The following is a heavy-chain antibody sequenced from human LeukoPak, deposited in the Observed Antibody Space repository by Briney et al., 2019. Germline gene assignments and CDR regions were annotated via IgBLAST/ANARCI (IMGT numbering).Heavy chain of an antibody. J-gene: IGHJ4*02. CDR3: ASGITMVRGVGSPYYFDY. V-gene: IGHV1-2*02. D-gene: IGHD3-10*01. CDR1: GYTFTGYY. CDR2: INPNSGGT. Sequence: ASVKVSCKASGYTFTGYYMHWVRQAPGQGLEWMGWINPNSGGTNYAQKFQGRVTMTRDTSISTAYMELSRLRSDDTAVYYCASGITMVRGVGSPYYFDYWGQGTLVTVSS.